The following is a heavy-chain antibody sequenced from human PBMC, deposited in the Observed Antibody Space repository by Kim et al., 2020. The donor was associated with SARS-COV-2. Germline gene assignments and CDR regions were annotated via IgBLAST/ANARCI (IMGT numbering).Heavy chain of an antibody. CDR1: GYPFPGSY. CDR2: INPNSGAT. Sequence: ASVKVSCKASGYPFPGSYMHWVRQAPGQGLEWMGRINPNSGATNYAQKFQGRVTMTRDTSISTAYMELSRLRSDDTAVYYCATLFARGYNAYNYGSFSDFWGQGTLVTVST. J-gene: IGHJ4*02. D-gene: IGHD5-18*01. CDR3: ATLFARGYNAYNYGSFSDF. V-gene: IGHV1-2*06.